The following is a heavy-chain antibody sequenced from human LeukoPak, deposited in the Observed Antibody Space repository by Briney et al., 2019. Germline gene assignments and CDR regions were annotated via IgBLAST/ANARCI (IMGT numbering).Heavy chain of an antibody. CDR1: GFTFNNYW. CDR3: AKDKVAFDM. Sequence: PGGSLRLSCVASGFTFNNYWMTWVRQAPGKGLEWVANVKQDGSDKYYVDSVKGRFTISRDNAKNSLYLQLNSLRAEDTAVYYCAKDKVAFDMWGQGTIVTVSS. CDR2: VKQDGSDK. V-gene: IGHV3-7*03. J-gene: IGHJ3*02.